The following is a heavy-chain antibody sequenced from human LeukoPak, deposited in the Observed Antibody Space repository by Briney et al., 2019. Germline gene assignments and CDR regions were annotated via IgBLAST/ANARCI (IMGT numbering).Heavy chain of an antibody. CDR3: AKDYYGSGSYYGCLDV. Sequence: PGGSLRLSCAISGFIFNTNGMNWVRQSPGKGLEWLATIAGGDESTYYADSVKGRFAISRDNSKNTVFLHMNSLRVEDTAVYYCAKDYYGSGSYYGCLDVWGQGTTVTVSS. CDR1: GFIFNTNG. D-gene: IGHD3-10*01. CDR2: IAGGDEST. V-gene: IGHV3-23*01. J-gene: IGHJ6*02.